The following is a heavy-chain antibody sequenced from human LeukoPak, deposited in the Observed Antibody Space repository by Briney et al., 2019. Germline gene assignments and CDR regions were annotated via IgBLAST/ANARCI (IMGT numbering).Heavy chain of an antibody. J-gene: IGHJ4*02. CDR1: GFTFRSYW. V-gene: IGHV3-74*01. D-gene: IGHD2-2*01. Sequence: GGSLRLSCAASGFTFRSYWMHWVRQAPGKGLVWVSRINRDGGSTNYADSVKGRFTISRDNAKNTLYLQINSLRADDTAVYYCARDTSSHFDYWGQGTLVTVSS. CDR3: ARDTSSHFDY. CDR2: INRDGGST.